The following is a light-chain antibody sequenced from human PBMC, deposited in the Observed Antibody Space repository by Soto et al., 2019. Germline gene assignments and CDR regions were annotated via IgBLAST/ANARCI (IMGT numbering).Light chain of an antibody. CDR2: GAS. CDR3: QQYYANPRT. CDR1: LSVLYRSNKKNF. Sequence: DIVLTQSPDSLAVSLGERATINCKSSLSVLYRSNKKNFVGWYQQKPGQPPKLLISGASSRESGVPDRCSGSGSGTDFTLTISNLQAEDVAVYYCQQYYANPRTFGQGTKVDIK. J-gene: IGKJ1*01. V-gene: IGKV4-1*01.